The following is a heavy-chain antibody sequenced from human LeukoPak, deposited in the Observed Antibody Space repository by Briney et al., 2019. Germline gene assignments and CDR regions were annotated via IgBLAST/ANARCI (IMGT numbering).Heavy chain of an antibody. CDR2: IWYDGSNK. J-gene: IGHJ6*02. CDR3: ARDNYYGSGSYQYYYYYYGMDV. Sequence: GGSLRLSCAASGFTFSSYGMHWVRQAPGKGLEWVAVIWYDGSNKYYADSVKGRFTISRDNSKNTLYLQVNSLRAEDTAVYYCARDNYYGSGSYQYYYYYYGMDVWGQGTTVTVSS. CDR1: GFTFSSYG. V-gene: IGHV3-33*01. D-gene: IGHD3-10*01.